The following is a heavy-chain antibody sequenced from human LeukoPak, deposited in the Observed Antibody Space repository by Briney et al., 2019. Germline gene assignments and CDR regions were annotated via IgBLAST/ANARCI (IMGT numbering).Heavy chain of an antibody. Sequence: SETLSLTCAVYGGSFSGYYWSWIRQPPGKGLEWIGEINHSGSTNYNPSLKSRVTISVDTSKNQFSLKLSSVTAADTAVYYCARGQNIVVVTDPARSKTYGMDVWGQGTTVTVSS. CDR1: GGSFSGYY. D-gene: IGHD2-21*02. CDR2: INHSGST. CDR3: ARGQNIVVVTDPARSKTYGMDV. V-gene: IGHV4-34*01. J-gene: IGHJ6*02.